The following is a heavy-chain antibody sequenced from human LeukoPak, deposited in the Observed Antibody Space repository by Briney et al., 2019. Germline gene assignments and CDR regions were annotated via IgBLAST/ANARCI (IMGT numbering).Heavy chain of an antibody. Sequence: SETLSLTCAVYGGSFSGYYWSWIRQPPGKGLEWIGEINHSGSTNYNPSLKCRVTISVDTSKNQFSLKLSSVTAADTAVYYCARSLYASSNNWFDPWGQGTLVTVSS. D-gene: IGHD6-19*01. CDR3: ARSLYASSNNWFDP. J-gene: IGHJ5*02. V-gene: IGHV4-34*01. CDR1: GGSFSGYY. CDR2: INHSGST.